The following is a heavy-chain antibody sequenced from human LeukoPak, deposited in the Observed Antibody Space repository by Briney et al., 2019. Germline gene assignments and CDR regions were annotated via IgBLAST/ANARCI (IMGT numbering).Heavy chain of an antibody. CDR2: IYYSGST. J-gene: IGHJ4*02. CDR1: GGSISSSSYY. Sequence: PSETLSLTCTVSGGSISSSSYYWSWIRQPPGKGLEWIGYIYYSGSTNYNPSLKSRVTISVDTSKNQFSLKLSSVTAADTAVYYCARDGSYFGGFDYWGQGTLVTVSS. CDR3: ARDGSYFGGFDY. D-gene: IGHD1-26*01. V-gene: IGHV4-61*05.